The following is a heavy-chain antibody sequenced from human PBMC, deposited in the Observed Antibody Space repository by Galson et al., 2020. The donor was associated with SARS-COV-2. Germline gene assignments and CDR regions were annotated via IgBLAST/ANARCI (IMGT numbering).Heavy chain of an antibody. D-gene: IGHD2-21*01. CDR3: SNSWSYCGGDCYTYHFDY. V-gene: IGHV3-23*01. CDR1: GFTSNSYA. CDR2: ISGHSENT. J-gene: IGHJ4*02. Sequence: GGSLRLSCAASGFTSNSYAMSWVRQAPGKGLEWVSAISGHSENTYYADSVKGRFTISRDNSKNTLSLQMHSLRAEDTAIYYCSNSWSYCGGDCYTYHFDYWGQGTLVTVSS.